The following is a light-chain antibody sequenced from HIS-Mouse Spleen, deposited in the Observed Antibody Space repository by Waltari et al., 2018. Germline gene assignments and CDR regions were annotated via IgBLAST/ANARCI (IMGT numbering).Light chain of an antibody. CDR3: QQYYSTPLT. Sequence: DIVMTQSPDSLAVSLGERATINCKSSQIVVYSSNNKNYLAWYQQKPGQPPKLPIYWASTRESGVPDRFSGSGSGTDFTLTISSLQAEDVAVYYCQQYYSTPLTFGGGTKVEIK. CDR2: WAS. J-gene: IGKJ4*01. CDR1: QIVVYSSNNKNY. V-gene: IGKV4-1*01.